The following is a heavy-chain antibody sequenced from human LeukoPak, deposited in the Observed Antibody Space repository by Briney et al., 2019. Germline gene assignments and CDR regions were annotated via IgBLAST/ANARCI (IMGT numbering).Heavy chain of an antibody. J-gene: IGHJ5*02. Sequence: PSETLSLTCTVSGYSISSGYYWGWIRQPPGKGLEWIGSIYHSGSTNYNPSLKSRVTISVDTSKNQFSLKLSSVTAADTAVYYCARTRGYCSGGSCYVVWFDPWGQGTLVTVSS. D-gene: IGHD2-15*01. CDR1: GYSISSGYY. CDR3: ARTRGYCSGGSCYVVWFDP. V-gene: IGHV4-38-2*02. CDR2: IYHSGST.